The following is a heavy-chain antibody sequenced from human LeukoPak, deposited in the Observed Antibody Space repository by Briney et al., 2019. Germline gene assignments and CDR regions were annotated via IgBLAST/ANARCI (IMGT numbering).Heavy chain of an antibody. J-gene: IGHJ5*02. CDR2: IYYSGST. Sequence: PSETLSLTCTVSGGSISSYYWSWIRQPPGKGLEWIGYIYYSGSTNYNPSLKSRVTISVDTSKNQFSLKLTSVTAADTAVYYCVRFYSSLSHNWLDPWGQGTLVTVSS. D-gene: IGHD6-6*01. V-gene: IGHV4-59*01. CDR1: GGSISSYY. CDR3: VRFYSSLSHNWLDP.